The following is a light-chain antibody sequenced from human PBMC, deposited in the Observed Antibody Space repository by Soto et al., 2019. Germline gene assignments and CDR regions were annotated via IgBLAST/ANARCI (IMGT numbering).Light chain of an antibody. J-gene: IGKJ5*01. CDR1: QSISFY. CDR3: QQSYNVPIT. V-gene: IGKV1-39*01. CDR2: AAS. Sequence: DIQMTQSPSSLSAAVGDGVSISCRASQSISFYLNWYQQKPGKAHKVLIYAASNLQSGVPSRFSGSGSGTQFTLTISSLQPEDFATYYCQQSYNVPITFGQGTRLEIK.